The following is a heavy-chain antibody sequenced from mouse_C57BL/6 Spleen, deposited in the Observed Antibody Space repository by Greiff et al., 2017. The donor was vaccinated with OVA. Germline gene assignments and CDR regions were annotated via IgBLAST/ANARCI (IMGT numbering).Heavy chain of an antibody. CDR1: GFTFSSYA. D-gene: IGHD2-1*01. V-gene: IGHV5-4*03. J-gene: IGHJ2*01. CDR3: ARRDYGNGVGYFDY. CDR2: ISDGGSYT. Sequence: DVMLVESGGGLVKPGGSLKLSCAASGFTFSSYAMSWVRQTPEKRLEWVATISDGGSYTYYPDNVKGRFTISRDNAKNNLYLQMSHLKSEDTAMYYCARRDYGNGVGYFDYWGQGTTLTVSS.